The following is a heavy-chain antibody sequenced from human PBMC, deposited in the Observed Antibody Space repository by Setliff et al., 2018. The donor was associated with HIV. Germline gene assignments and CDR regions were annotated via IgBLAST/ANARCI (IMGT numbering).Heavy chain of an antibody. CDR3: AETHRGYCSSTSCLEWFDP. V-gene: IGHV1-18*01. J-gene: IGHJ5*02. CDR2: ISAYNGNT. CDR1: GYTFTSYG. Sequence: GESLKISCQVSGYTFTSYGISWVRQAPGQGLEWMGWISAYNGNTNYAQKLQGRVTMTTDTSTSTAYMELRSLRSDDTAVYYCAETHRGYCSSTSCLEWFDPWGQGTLVTVSS. D-gene: IGHD2-2*01.